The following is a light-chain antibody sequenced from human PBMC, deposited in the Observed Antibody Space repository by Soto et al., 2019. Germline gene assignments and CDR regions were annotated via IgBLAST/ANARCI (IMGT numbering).Light chain of an antibody. J-gene: IGKJ1*01. CDR1: QTISSR. Sequence: DIQMTQSPSTLSASVGDRVTLTGRASQTISSRLAWYQQKPGKAPRLLIYKASTLESGGPSRFSGSGSGAEFTLTIGSLQPDEFATYYCQQYDGFWTFGQGTKVEIK. V-gene: IGKV1-5*03. CDR3: QQYDGFWT. CDR2: KAS.